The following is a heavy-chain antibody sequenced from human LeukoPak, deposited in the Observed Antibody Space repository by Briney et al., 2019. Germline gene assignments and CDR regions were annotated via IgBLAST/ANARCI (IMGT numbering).Heavy chain of an antibody. CDR3: ARDYDYVWGSYRLDY. CDR2: IWYDGSNK. Sequence: GGSLRLSCAASGFTFSSYGMHWVRQAPGKGLEWVAVIWYDGSNKYYADSVKGRFTISRDNSKNTLYLQMNSLRAEDTAVYYCARDYDYVWGSYRLDYWGQGTLVTVSS. J-gene: IGHJ4*02. CDR1: GFTFSSYG. D-gene: IGHD3-16*02. V-gene: IGHV3-33*01.